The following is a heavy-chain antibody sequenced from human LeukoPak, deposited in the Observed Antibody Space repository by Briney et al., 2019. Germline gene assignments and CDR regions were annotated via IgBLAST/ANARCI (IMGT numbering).Heavy chain of an antibody. CDR1: GFTFSSYA. CDR2: ISYDGSNK. CDR3: ARDPHYSSSPGGPQGLFDY. J-gene: IGHJ4*02. D-gene: IGHD6-13*01. Sequence: PGRSLRLSCAASGFTFSSYAMHWVRQAPGKGLEWVAVISYDGSNKYYADSVKGRFTISRDSSKSTLYLQMNSLRAEDTAVYYCARDPHYSSSPGGPQGLFDYWGQGTLVTVSS. V-gene: IGHV3-30-3*01.